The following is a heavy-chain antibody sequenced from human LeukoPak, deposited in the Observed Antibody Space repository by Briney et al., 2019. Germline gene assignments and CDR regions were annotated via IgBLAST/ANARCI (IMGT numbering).Heavy chain of an antibody. CDR1: GFTFSSYA. CDR2: ISYDGSNK. D-gene: IGHD2-2*01. J-gene: IGHJ3*02. V-gene: IGHV3-30-3*01. Sequence: GRSLRLSCAASGFTFSSYAMHWVRQAPGKGLEWVAVISYDGSNKYYADSVKGRFTISRDNSKNTLYLQMNSLRAEDTAVYYCAREGSCSSTSCYAADAFDTWGQGTMVTVSS. CDR3: AREGSCSSTSCYAADAFDT.